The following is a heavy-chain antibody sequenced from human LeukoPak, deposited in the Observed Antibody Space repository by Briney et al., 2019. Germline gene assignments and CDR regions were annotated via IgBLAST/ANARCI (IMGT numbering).Heavy chain of an antibody. V-gene: IGHV3-23*01. Sequence: PGGSLRLSCAASGFTFSIYAMTWVRQAPGKGLEWVSGISGSGGSTYYADSVEGRFTISRDNFKNIMYLQMNSLRAEDTAVYYCAKDRARKAAAGASEYWGQGTLVTVSS. CDR3: AKDRARKAAAGASEY. D-gene: IGHD6-13*01. CDR1: GFTFSIYA. J-gene: IGHJ4*02. CDR2: ISGSGGST.